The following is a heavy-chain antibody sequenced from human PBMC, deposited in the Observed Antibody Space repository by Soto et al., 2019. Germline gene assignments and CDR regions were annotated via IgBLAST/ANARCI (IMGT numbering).Heavy chain of an antibody. D-gene: IGHD6-13*01. Sequence: EVQLVESGGGVVQPGRSLRLSCTGSGFTFDDYAMYWVRQRPGAGLEWVAGISWSSGNIAHADSVKGRFTVSRDNDMRSLYLQMNGLRVEDTAMYYCARGGSGALTAAAGRTNWFDPWGQGTLVIVSS. CDR1: GFTFDDYA. J-gene: IGHJ5*02. CDR2: ISWSSGNI. V-gene: IGHV3-9*01. CDR3: ARGGSGALTAAAGRTNWFDP.